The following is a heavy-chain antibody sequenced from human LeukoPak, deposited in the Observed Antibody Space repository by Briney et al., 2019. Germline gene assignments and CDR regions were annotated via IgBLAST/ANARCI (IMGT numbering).Heavy chain of an antibody. J-gene: IGHJ4*02. CDR1: GFSFSGHW. D-gene: IGHD6-6*01. Sequence: GGSLRLSCTASGFSFSGHWMHWARQLPGKGLVWVSRISPTGSTTRYADSVKGRFTVSRDNAKNTLYLQVNNLRAEDTAVYYCARGPNSNWSGLDFWGQGTLLTVSS. CDR2: ISPTGSTT. CDR3: ARGPNSNWSGLDF. V-gene: IGHV3-74*01.